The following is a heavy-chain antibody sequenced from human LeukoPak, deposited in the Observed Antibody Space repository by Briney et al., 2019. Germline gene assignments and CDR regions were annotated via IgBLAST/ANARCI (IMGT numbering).Heavy chain of an antibody. Sequence: ASVKVSCKVSGYTLTELSMHWVRQAPGKGLEWMGGFDPEDGETIYAQKFQGRVTMTEDTSTDTAYMELSSLRSEDTAVYYCATEGRILGVVTWEKLPFDPWGQGTLVTVSS. J-gene: IGHJ5*02. V-gene: IGHV1-24*01. D-gene: IGHD4-23*01. CDR3: ATEGRILGVVTWEKLPFDP. CDR1: GYTLTELS. CDR2: FDPEDGET.